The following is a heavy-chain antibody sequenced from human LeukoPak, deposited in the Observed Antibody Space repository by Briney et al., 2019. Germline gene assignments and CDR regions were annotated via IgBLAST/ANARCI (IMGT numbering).Heavy chain of an antibody. CDR3: TSTYYYDSSGYYVFDY. V-gene: IGHV3-73*01. J-gene: IGHJ4*02. Sequence: GGSLKLSCAASGFTFSGSAMHWVRQASGKGVEWVGRIRSKANSYATAYAASVKGRLTISRDDSKNTAYLQMNSLKTEDTAVYYCTSTYYYDSSGYYVFDYWGQGTLVTVSS. D-gene: IGHD3-22*01. CDR1: GFTFSGSA. CDR2: IRSKANSYAT.